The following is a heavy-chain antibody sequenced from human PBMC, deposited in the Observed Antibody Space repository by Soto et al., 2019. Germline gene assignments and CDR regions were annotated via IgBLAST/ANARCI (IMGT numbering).Heavy chain of an antibody. CDR1: FFTFANFV. CDR3: ATVAKHGVVVAYFDS. D-gene: IGHD3-3*01. J-gene: IGHJ4*02. Sequence: GGLRLSCLTSFFTFANFVMGWVRQAPGKGLYWVSGISSSGRRTYYQESVKGRLTTSRENSTNTMYLKMDSLRGDDTAVYYCATVAKHGVVVAYFDSWGQGALVTVSS. V-gene: IGHV3-23*01. CDR2: ISSSGRRT.